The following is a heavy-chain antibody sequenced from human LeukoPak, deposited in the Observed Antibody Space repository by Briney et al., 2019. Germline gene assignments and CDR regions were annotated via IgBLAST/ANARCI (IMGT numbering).Heavy chain of an antibody. CDR2: ISSSSSYI. V-gene: IGHV3-21*01. Sequence: GGSLRLSCAASGFTFSSYSMNWVRQAPGKGLEWVSSISSSSSYIYYADSVKGRFTISRDNAKNSLYLQMNSLRAKDTAVYYCARGIEETLIDYWGQGTLVTVSS. CDR1: GFTFSSYS. J-gene: IGHJ4*02. CDR3: ARGIEETLIDY. D-gene: IGHD5-24*01.